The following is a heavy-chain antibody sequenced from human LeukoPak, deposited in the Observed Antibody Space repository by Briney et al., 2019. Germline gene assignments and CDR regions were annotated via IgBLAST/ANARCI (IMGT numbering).Heavy chain of an antibody. CDR2: ISPYNGNT. Sequence: ASVKVSCKASGYTFTKYGISWVRQAPGQGLEWMGWISPYNGNTDYPQKVQGRVTMTTDTTTRTAYMELRSLRSDDTALYYCARGGVGHCSGGSCPTSWFDPWGRGTLVTVSS. D-gene: IGHD2-15*01. J-gene: IGHJ5*02. V-gene: IGHV1-18*01. CDR3: ARGGVGHCSGGSCPTSWFDP. CDR1: GYTFTKYG.